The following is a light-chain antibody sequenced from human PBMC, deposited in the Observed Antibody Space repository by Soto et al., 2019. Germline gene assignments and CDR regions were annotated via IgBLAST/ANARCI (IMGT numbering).Light chain of an antibody. V-gene: IGKV3-15*01. CDR1: QSVSSN. J-gene: IGKJ1*01. CDR2: GAS. Sequence: EIVMTQSPATLSVSPGERATLSCRASQSVSSNLAWYQQKPGQAPRILIYGASTRSTGIPARFSGSGSGTAVPLTIPRLQSEDFAINFRQHNNTWPPWTFGQGTKV. CDR3: QHNNTWPPWT.